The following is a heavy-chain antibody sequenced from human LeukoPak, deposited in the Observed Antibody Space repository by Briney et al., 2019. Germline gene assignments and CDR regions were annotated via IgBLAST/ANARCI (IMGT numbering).Heavy chain of an antibody. Sequence: GGSLRLSCAASGLTFSTYEMSWVRQPPGKGLEWVSYISSSGSTIFYSDSVKGRFTISRDNAKNSLHLQMNSLRAEDTAVYYCARGWGRGDYNERYYFDYWGQGTLVTVSS. D-gene: IGHD3-22*01. J-gene: IGHJ4*02. CDR3: ARGWGRGDYNERYYFDY. CDR2: ISSSGSTI. CDR1: GLTFSTYE. V-gene: IGHV3-48*03.